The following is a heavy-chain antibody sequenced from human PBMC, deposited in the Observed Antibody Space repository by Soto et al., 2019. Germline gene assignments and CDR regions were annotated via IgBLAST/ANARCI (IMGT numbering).Heavy chain of an antibody. D-gene: IGHD4-17*01. CDR1: GAAIGSSNW. J-gene: IGHJ4*02. CDR3: ARLRTTAVKGLDY. Sequence: QVRLQESGPGLVKPSGTLSLTCAVSGAAIGSSNWWSWVRQSPGKGLEWIGEVYYTGNTNYNPSFKSRVSISVATSKNQFSLNLTSVTAADTAIYYCARLRTTAVKGLDYWGQGTLVTVSS. CDR2: VYYTGNT. V-gene: IGHV4-4*02.